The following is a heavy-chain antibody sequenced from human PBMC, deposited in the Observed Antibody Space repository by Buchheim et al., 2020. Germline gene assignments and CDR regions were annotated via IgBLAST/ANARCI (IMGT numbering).Heavy chain of an antibody. D-gene: IGHD1-26*01. CDR1: GFTFSNAW. J-gene: IGHJ4*02. CDR2: ISATTGNT. V-gene: IGHV3-23*04. Sequence: EVQLVESGGGLVKPGGSLRLSCAASGFTFSNAWMSWVRQAPGKGLEWVSVISATTGNTYYADSVKGRFTMSRDNSKNTVYLQMNSLRAEDTAVYYCARVNSGTYPDFDYWGQGTL. CDR3: ARVNSGTYPDFDY.